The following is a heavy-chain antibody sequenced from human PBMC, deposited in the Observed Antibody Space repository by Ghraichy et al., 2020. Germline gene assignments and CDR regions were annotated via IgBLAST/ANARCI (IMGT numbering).Heavy chain of an antibody. J-gene: IGHJ3*02. CDR1: GDSINSYY. CDR2: TYYSGET. V-gene: IGHV4-59*01. Sequence: SETLSLTCTVTVSGDSINSYYWSWIRQTPGKGLEWIGYTYYSGETSYSPSLKSRVSISLDSSKSQLSLKVRSVTAADTAVYYCASGQARGLPWSFHMWGQGTVVTVST. CDR3: ASGQARGLPWSFHM. D-gene: IGHD4-11*01.